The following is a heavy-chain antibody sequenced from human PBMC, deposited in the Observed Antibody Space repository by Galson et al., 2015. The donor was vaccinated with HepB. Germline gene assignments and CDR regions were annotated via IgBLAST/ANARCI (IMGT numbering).Heavy chain of an antibody. V-gene: IGHV3-53*04. CDR3: ARGPRYYYDSSGPGYFDY. Sequence: SLRLSCAASGFTVSSNYMSWVRQAPGKGLEWVSIIYSGTSTYYADSVRGRFTISRHNFKITLYLQMNSLRAEDTAVYYCARGPRYYYDSSGPGYFDYWGQGTLVTVSS. CDR2: IYSGTST. CDR1: GFTVSSNY. D-gene: IGHD3-22*01. J-gene: IGHJ4*02.